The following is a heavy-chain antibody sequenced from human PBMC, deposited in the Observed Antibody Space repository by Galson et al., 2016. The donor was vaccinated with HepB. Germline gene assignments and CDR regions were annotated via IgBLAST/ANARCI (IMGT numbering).Heavy chain of an antibody. D-gene: IGHD1-26*01. CDR2: IYHEGFT. Sequence: SETLSLTCDVSGGSGSSTNWWSWVRQPPGKGLEWIGEIYHEGFTNYNPSLKSRLTMSVDKSKNRFSLNLSSVTAADTAVYYCVMQVYSGSYVGFDNWGQGTLVTVSS. CDR3: VMQVYSGSYVGFDN. V-gene: IGHV4-4*02. CDR1: GGSGSSTNW. J-gene: IGHJ4*02.